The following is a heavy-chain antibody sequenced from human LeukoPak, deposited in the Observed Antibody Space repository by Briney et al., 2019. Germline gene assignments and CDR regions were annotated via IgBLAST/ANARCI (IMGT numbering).Heavy chain of an antibody. CDR1: GGSISGYY. J-gene: IGHJ4*02. V-gene: IGHV4-4*07. D-gene: IGHD1-26*01. CDR3: ARENSGSYREFDY. CDR2: IYTSGST. Sequence: SETLSLTCTVSGGSISGYYWSWIRQPAGKGLEWIGRIYTSGSTNYNASLKSRVSMSVDTSKDQFSLKLSSVTAADTAVFYCARENSGSYREFDYWGQGTLVTVSS.